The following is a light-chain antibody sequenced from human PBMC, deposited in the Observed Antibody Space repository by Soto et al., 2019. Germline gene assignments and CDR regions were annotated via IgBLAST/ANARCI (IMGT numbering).Light chain of an antibody. Sequence: QSALTQPRSVSGSPGQSVTISCTGTSSDVGGFNYVSWYQQHPGKAPKLLIFDVYSRPSGISNRFSGSKPGNTASLTISGLQAEDEADYYCSSYTTSSSYVFGAGTKVTVL. CDR3: SSYTTSSSYV. V-gene: IGLV2-14*01. J-gene: IGLJ1*01. CDR1: SSDVGGFNY. CDR2: DVY.